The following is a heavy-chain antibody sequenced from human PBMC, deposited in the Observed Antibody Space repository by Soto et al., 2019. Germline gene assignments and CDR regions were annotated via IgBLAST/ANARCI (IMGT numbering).Heavy chain of an antibody. D-gene: IGHD2-21*01. J-gene: IGHJ6*02. CDR2: INSDGTIS. V-gene: IGHV3-74*01. CDR1: GFTFDTYW. Sequence: GGSLRLSCAASGFTFDTYWMNCVRQAPGKGPEWLSGINSDGTISSYADSVKGRFTISRDNARNTLSLQMNSLRADDTAVYYCARLSGDHSAFFSYGMDAWGQGTTVTVSS. CDR3: ARLSGDHSAFFSYGMDA.